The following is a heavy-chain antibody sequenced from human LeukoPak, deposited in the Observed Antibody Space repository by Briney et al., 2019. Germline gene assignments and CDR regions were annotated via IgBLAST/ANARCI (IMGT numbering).Heavy chain of an antibody. CDR1: GFTFSSYS. J-gene: IGHJ4*02. V-gene: IGHV3-21*01. CDR3: AKSVVPAATLPFDY. Sequence: PGGSLRLSCAASGFTFSSYSMNWVRQAPGKGLEWVSSISSSSSYIYYADSVKGRFTISRHNAKNSLYLQMNSLRAEDTAVYYCAKSVVPAATLPFDYWGQGTLVTVSS. CDR2: ISSSSSYI. D-gene: IGHD2-2*01.